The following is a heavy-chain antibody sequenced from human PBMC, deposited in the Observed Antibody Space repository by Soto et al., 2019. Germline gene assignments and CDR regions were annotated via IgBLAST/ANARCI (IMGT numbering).Heavy chain of an antibody. Sequence: GESLKISCKGSGYSFTSYWIGWVRQMPGKGLEWMGIIYPGDSDTRYSPSFQGQVTISADKSISTAYLQWSSLKASDTAMYYCARHPGLGWGSYRPPKYYYYYGMDVWGQGTTVTVSS. V-gene: IGHV5-51*01. CDR2: IYPGDSDT. CDR3: ARHPGLGWGSYRPPKYYYYYGMDV. J-gene: IGHJ6*02. CDR1: GYSFTSYW. D-gene: IGHD3-16*02.